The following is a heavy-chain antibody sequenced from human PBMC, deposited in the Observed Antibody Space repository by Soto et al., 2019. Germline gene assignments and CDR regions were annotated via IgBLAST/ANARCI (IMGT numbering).Heavy chain of an antibody. CDR2: ISGSGGST. V-gene: IGHV3-23*01. Sequence: GGSLRLSCAASGFTFSSYAMSWVRQAPGKGLEWVSAISGSGGSTYYADSVKGRFTISRDNSKNTLYLQMNSLRAEDTAVYYCAKGYYDILTGLLGYWGQGTLVTVSS. J-gene: IGHJ4*02. CDR1: GFTFSSYA. D-gene: IGHD3-9*01. CDR3: AKGYYDILTGLLGY.